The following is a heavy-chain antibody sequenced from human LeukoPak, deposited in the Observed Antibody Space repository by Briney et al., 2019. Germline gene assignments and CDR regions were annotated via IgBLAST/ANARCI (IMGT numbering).Heavy chain of an antibody. CDR1: GFTVSSNY. CDR3: ARDQFAFGLSDY. D-gene: IGHD3/OR15-3a*01. J-gene: IGHJ4*02. V-gene: IGHV3-53*01. CDR2: IYSGGST. Sequence: TGGSLRLSCAASGFTVSSNYMSCVRQAPGKGLEWVSVIYSGGSTYYADSVKGRFTISRDSSKNTLYLQMNSLRAEDTAVYYCARDQFAFGLSDYWGQGTLVTVSS.